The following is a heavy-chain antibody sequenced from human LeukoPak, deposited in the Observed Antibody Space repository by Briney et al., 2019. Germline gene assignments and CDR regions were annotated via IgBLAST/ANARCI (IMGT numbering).Heavy chain of an antibody. J-gene: IGHJ4*02. D-gene: IGHD4-23*01. CDR3: AREGRWGMKYYFDS. CDR1: GGSLTTHY. Sequence: SETLSLTCNVSGGSLTTHYWSWVRQSPDKGLEWIGQVYHTGSTHYNPSLRSRFTISVDTSKNKLFLTLTSVTAADTAVYYCAREGRWGMKYYFDSWGPGTRVIVSS. V-gene: IGHV4-59*11. CDR2: VYHTGST.